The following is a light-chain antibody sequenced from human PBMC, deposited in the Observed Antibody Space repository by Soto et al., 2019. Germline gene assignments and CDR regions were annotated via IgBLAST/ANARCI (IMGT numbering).Light chain of an antibody. CDR2: AVS. V-gene: IGKV1-12*01. CDR3: QQANSFPPT. J-gene: IGKJ4*01. Sequence: DIQMTQSASSVSASVGDRVTITCRASRDISSWLAWYQQKPGKAPKLLIYAVSSLRSGVPSRFSGSGSGTDFTLTISSLQPEDFATYYCQQANSFPPTFGGGTKVDIK. CDR1: RDISSW.